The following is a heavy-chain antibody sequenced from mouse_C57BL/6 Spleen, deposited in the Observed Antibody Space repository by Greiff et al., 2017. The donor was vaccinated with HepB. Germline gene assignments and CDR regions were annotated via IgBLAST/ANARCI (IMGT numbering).Heavy chain of an antibody. J-gene: IGHJ4*01. V-gene: IGHV1-72*01. CDR3: ARGRDYEDAMDY. CDR1: GYTFTSYW. CDR2: IDPNSGGT. Sequence: KQSCKASGYTFTSYWMHWVKQRPGRGLEWIGRIDPNSGGTKYNETFKSKATLTVDKPSSTAYMQLSSLTSEDSAVYYCARGRDYEDAMDYLGQGTSVTVSS. D-gene: IGHD2-4*01.